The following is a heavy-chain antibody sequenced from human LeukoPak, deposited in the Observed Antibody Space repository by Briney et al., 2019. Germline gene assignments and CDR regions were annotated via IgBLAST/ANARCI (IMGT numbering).Heavy chain of an antibody. CDR1: GYTFTGYY. V-gene: IGHV1-2*02. J-gene: IGHJ4*02. CDR2: INPNSGGT. D-gene: IGHD5-12*01. CDR3: ARDTTYSGYLFDY. Sequence: ASVKVSCEASGYTFTGYYMHWVRQAPGQGLEWMGWINPNSGGTNYAQKFQGRVTMTRDTSISTAYMELSRLRSDDTAVYYCARDTTYSGYLFDYWGQGTLVTVSS.